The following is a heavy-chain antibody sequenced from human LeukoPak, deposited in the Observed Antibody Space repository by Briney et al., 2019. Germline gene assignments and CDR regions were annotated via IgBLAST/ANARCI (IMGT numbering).Heavy chain of an antibody. CDR2: ISSSSSYI. V-gene: IGHV3-21*04. CDR3: AKCAGYSSGWPGH. J-gene: IGHJ4*02. CDR1: GFTFSSYS. D-gene: IGHD6-19*01. Sequence: PGGSLRLSCAASGFTFSSYSMNWVRQAPGKGLEWVSSISSSSSYIYYADSVKGRFTISRDNSKNTLYLQMNSLRAEDTAVYYCAKCAGYSSGWPGHWGQGTLVTVSS.